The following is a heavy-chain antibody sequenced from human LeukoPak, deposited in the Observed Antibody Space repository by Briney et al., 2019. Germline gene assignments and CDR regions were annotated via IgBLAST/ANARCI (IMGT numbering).Heavy chain of an antibody. Sequence: GGSLRLSCAVSGFTLTNHGMHWVRQAPGKGLEWVAVISYDGRNKHYPDSVKGRFTISRDISTDTLWLQMDSLRTEDTAVYYCAKGPLRGTAAAIDYWGQGTLVTVSS. J-gene: IGHJ4*02. CDR3: AKGPLRGTAAAIDY. CDR2: ISYDGRNK. D-gene: IGHD2-2*01. CDR1: GFTLTNHG. V-gene: IGHV3-30*18.